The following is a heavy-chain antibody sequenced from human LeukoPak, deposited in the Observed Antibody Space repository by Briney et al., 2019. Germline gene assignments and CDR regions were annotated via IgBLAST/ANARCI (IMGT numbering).Heavy chain of an antibody. V-gene: IGHV3-23*01. Sequence: GGSLRLSCAASGFTFSSYAMSWVRQAPGKGLEGVSAISGSGGSTYYADSVKGRFTISRDNSKNKLYLQMNSLRAEDTAVYYCAREDYDSSSCFDYWGQGTLVTVSS. CDR2: ISGSGGST. J-gene: IGHJ4*02. CDR3: AREDYDSSSCFDY. CDR1: GFTFSSYA. D-gene: IGHD3-22*01.